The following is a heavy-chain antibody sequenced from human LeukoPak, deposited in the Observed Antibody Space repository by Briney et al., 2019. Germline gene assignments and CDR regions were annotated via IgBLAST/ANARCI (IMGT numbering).Heavy chain of an antibody. D-gene: IGHD3-22*01. CDR3: ATLPRDSSGYYFQGDAFDI. CDR1: GGSFSGYY. V-gene: IGHV4-34*01. CDR2: IYYSGST. J-gene: IGHJ3*02. Sequence: SETLSLTCAVYGGSFSGYYWSWIRQPPGKGLEWIGSIYYSGSTYYNPSLKSRVTISVDTSKNQFSLKLSSVTAADTAVYYCATLPRDSSGYYFQGDAFDIWGQGTMVTVSS.